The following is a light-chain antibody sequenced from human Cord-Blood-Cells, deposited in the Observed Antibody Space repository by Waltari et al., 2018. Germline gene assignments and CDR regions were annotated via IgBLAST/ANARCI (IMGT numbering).Light chain of an antibody. V-gene: IGLV2-14*01. CDR2: DVS. Sequence: QSALTQPASVSGSPGQSITISCTGTSRAVGDYNYVSWYQQHPGKAPKLMIYDVSNRPSGVSNRFSGSKSGNTASLTISGLQAEDEADYYCSSYTSSSTLEVFGGGTKLTVL. CDR1: SRAVGDYNY. CDR3: SSYTSSSTLEV. J-gene: IGLJ2*01.